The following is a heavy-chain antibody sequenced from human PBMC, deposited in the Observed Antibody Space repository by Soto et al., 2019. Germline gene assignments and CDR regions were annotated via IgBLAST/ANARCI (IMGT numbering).Heavy chain of an antibody. D-gene: IGHD3-3*01. CDR2: IYWDDDK. Sequence: QITLNESGPTVVNPTETLTLTCTFSGFSLTTSGVGVGWVRQSPGKAPEWLAFIYWDDDKRYSTSLESRLTITKDTSKNQVVLTMANVDPADTATYYCAHRVLRAVFGLVTTTAIYFDFWGQGTPVVVSS. V-gene: IGHV2-5*02. CDR1: GFSLTTSGVG. CDR3: AHRVLRAVFGLVTTTAIYFDF. J-gene: IGHJ4*02.